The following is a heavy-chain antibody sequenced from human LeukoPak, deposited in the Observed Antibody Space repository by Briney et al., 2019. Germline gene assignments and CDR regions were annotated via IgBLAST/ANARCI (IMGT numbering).Heavy chain of an antibody. CDR1: GFTFSSYW. CDR2: IKQDGSEK. CDR3: ARLTCGGDCYSSSIDY. J-gene: IGHJ4*02. Sequence: GGSLRLSCAASGFTFSSYWMSWVRQAPGKGLEWVANIKQDGSEKYYVDSVKGRFTISRDNAKNSLYLEMNSLRAEDTAIYYCARLTCGGDCYSSSIDYWGQGTLVTVSS. V-gene: IGHV3-7*01. D-gene: IGHD2-21*02.